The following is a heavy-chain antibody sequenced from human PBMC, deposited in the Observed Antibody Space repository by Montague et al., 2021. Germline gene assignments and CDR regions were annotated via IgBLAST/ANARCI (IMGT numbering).Heavy chain of an antibody. Sequence: SETLSLTCAVSGGSTTTSNYYWGWIRQPLGKGLEWIGSVYYRGSTYYNPSLKSRVTIFIDTSKKKFSLKLTSVTAADTAVYFCARQTVVSPHFDYWGQGTLVTVSS. CDR3: ARQTVVSPHFDY. J-gene: IGHJ4*02. D-gene: IGHD4-23*01. CDR1: GGSTTTSNYY. CDR2: VYYRGST. V-gene: IGHV4-39*01.